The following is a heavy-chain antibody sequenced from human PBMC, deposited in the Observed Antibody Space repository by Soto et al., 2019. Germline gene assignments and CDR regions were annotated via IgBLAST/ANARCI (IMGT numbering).Heavy chain of an antibody. Sequence: GGSLRLSCAASGFTFSSYAMTWVRQAPGKGLEWVSAISGSGGSAYYADSVKGRFTTSRDNSRNTLYLQLSSLRAEDTAAYYCAIGGYSNYRADYWGQGTLVTVSS. CDR3: AIGGYSNYRADY. V-gene: IGHV3-23*01. D-gene: IGHD4-4*01. CDR1: GFTFSSYA. CDR2: ISGSGGSA. J-gene: IGHJ4*02.